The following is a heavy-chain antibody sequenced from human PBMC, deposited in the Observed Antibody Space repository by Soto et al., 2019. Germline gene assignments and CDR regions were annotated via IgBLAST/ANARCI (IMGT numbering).Heavy chain of an antibody. CDR3: ARDHGGSTWFVGFYYFCGMDV. CDR2: VSSSGDAI. Sequence: EVQLVESGGDLVQPGGSLRLSCAASGFIFSDYTMTWVRQAPGRGLEFVSHVSSSGDAIFYAESVKGRFTVSRDNAKNSLYLQMNSLRDDDTAVYFCARDHGGSTWFVGFYYFCGMDVWGQGTAFTVSS. V-gene: IGHV3-48*02. CDR1: GFIFSDYT. D-gene: IGHD6-13*01. J-gene: IGHJ6*02.